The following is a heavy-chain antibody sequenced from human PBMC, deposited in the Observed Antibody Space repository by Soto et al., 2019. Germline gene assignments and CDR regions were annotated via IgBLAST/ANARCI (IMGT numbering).Heavy chain of an antibody. Sequence: EVQLVESGGGLVQPGGSLRLSCAASGFTFGNYWMYWVRQAPGKGLVWVSRINSDGSVSSYADSVKGRLTISRDNVKNTLYLQMYRLRVEDTAVYYCARGDCVGVTCYSLAGSFYYYMDVWGKGTTVTVFS. CDR2: INSDGSVS. CDR3: ARGDCVGVTCYSLAGSFYYYMDV. CDR1: GFTFGNYW. D-gene: IGHD2-15*01. V-gene: IGHV3-74*01. J-gene: IGHJ6*03.